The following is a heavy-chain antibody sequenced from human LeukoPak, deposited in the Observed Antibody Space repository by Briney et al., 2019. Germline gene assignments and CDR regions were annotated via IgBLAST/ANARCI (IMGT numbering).Heavy chain of an antibody. J-gene: IGHJ4*02. Sequence: ASVKVSCKASGYNFTDYFMHWVRQAPGQGLEWMGWINPNSGGTNFAQKFQGRVTMTRDTSISTAYMELSSLTSNDTDVYYCARFRFSGYGADWGQGTLVTVSS. V-gene: IGHV1-2*02. CDR3: ARFRFSGYGAD. D-gene: IGHD5-12*01. CDR2: INPNSGGT. CDR1: GYNFTDYF.